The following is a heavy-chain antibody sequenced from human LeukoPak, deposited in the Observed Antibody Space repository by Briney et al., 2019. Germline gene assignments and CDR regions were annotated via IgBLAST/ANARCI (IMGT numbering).Heavy chain of an antibody. Sequence: GGSLRLSCAASGFTFREYAMSWVRQVPGKGLEWVSAISGSGFRTHNADSVKGRFTISRDNSKNTLYLQMNSLRAEDTAAYYWARAGYGDPHFDFWGQGTLVTVSS. J-gene: IGHJ4*02. CDR2: ISGSGFRT. CDR1: GFTFREYA. V-gene: IGHV3-23*01. CDR3: ARAGYGDPHFDF. D-gene: IGHD4-17*01.